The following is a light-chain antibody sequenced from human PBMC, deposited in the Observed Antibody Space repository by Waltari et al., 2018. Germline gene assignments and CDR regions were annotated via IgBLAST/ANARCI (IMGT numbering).Light chain of an antibody. CDR3: QQRSSWPLYT. CDR1: QSINNN. V-gene: IGKV3-11*01. CDR2: DAS. J-gene: IGKJ2*01. Sequence: EVVLTQSPATLSLSPGESATLPCRASQSINNNLAWYQQKPGQAPRLLMFDASKRATGIPARFGGSGSGTDFTLTISSLEPEDFAVYYCQQRSSWPLYTFGPGTKLEIK.